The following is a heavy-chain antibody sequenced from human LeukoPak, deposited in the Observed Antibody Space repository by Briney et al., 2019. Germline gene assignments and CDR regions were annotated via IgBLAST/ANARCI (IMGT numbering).Heavy chain of an antibody. V-gene: IGHV3-30*18. D-gene: IGHD6-6*01. Sequence: PGGSLRLSCAASGFTFSSYGMHWVRQAPGKGLEGVEVISYDGSNKYYADSVKGRFTISRDNSKNTLYLQMNSLRAEDTAVYYCAKDSSSRTYYFDYWGQGTLVTVSS. CDR2: ISYDGSNK. CDR1: GFTFSSYG. J-gene: IGHJ4*02. CDR3: AKDSSSRTYYFDY.